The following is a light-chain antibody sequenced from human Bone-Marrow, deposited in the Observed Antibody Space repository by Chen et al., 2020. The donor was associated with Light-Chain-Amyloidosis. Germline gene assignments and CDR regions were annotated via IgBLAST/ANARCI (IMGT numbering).Light chain of an antibody. CDR2: DVS. Sequence: QSALTQPASASGSPGQSLTISCTGTSNDVGGYNYVSWYQQHPGKAPKLMIYDVSNVPSGVSNRFSGSKSGNTASLTISGLQVEDEADYYCSSYTSSDTLVFGGGTKVTGL. J-gene: IGLJ3*02. CDR3: SSYTSSDTLV. CDR1: SNDVGGYNY. V-gene: IGLV2-14*03.